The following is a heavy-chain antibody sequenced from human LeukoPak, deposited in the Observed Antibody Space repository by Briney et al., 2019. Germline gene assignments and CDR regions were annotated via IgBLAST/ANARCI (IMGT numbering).Heavy chain of an antibody. CDR3: ARGAYYYDSSGYYPDREGSWFDP. V-gene: IGHV1-69*06. Sequence: ASVKVSCKASGGTFSSYAISWVRQAPGQGLEWMGGIIPIFGTANYAQKFQGRVTITADKSTSTAYMELSSLRSEDTAVYYCARGAYYYDSSGYYPDREGSWFDPWGQGTLVTVSS. CDR1: GGTFSSYA. CDR2: IIPIFGTA. J-gene: IGHJ5*02. D-gene: IGHD3-22*01.